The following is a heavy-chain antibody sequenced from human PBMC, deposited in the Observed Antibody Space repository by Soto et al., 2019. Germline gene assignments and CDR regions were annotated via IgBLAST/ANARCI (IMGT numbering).Heavy chain of an antibody. D-gene: IGHD3-10*01. CDR1: GLPVSTNY. CDR2: IYNDGKT. V-gene: IGHV3-53*01. CDR3: VRPLPSGQNYGMDV. Sequence: LRLSCAASGLPVSTNYMSWVRQAPGKGLEWVSVIYNDGKTYYADSVKGRFTISRDASKNTLHLQMDSLRDEDTAVYYCVRPLPSGQNYGMDVWGQGTTVTVSS. J-gene: IGHJ6*02.